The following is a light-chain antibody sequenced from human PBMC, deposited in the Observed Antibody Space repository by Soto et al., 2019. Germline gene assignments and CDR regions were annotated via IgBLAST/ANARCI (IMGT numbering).Light chain of an antibody. CDR1: QSVGTW. CDR2: GAS. V-gene: IGKV1-5*01. Sequence: DIQMTQSPSTLSASVGGRVTITCRASQSVGTWVAWYQQKPGKAPKLLIYGASNLESGVPSRFSGRGSGTEFTLTITTLQPDDFATYFCQQYNRNTWSFGPGTKVDIK. J-gene: IGKJ1*01. CDR3: QQYNRNTWS.